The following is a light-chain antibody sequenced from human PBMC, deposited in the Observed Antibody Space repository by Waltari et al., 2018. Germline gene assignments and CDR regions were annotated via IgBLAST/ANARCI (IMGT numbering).Light chain of an antibody. CDR2: EVS. CDR1: QSLLHADGRTY. CDR3: MQGIDLPFT. Sequence: DIVMTQTPLSLSVTPGQPASIACKHSQSLLHADGRTYLYWYLQKAGKSPQLLIYEVSRRFSGVPDRFSGSGSGTDFTLTIGRVEAEDVGIYFCMQGIDLPFTFGPGTKVDIK. J-gene: IGKJ3*01. V-gene: IGKV2-29*02.